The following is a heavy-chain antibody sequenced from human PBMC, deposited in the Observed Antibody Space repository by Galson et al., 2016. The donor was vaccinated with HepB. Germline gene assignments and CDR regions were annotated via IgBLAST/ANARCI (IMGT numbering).Heavy chain of an antibody. Sequence: QSGAEVKKPGESLKISCKASGYKFTSIAMNWVRQAPGQGLEWMGWINTDTGMPTYAQGFTGRFVFSSDTSVSTSYLQINSLKADDTAVYYCARDQAYYYGMDVWGQGTTVTVS. V-gene: IGHV7-4-1*02. CDR3: ARDQAYYYGMDV. J-gene: IGHJ6*02. CDR2: INTDTGMP. CDR1: GYKFTSIA.